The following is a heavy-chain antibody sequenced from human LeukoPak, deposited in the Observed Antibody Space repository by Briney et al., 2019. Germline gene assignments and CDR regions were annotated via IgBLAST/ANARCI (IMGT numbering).Heavy chain of an antibody. CDR1: GYTFTSYV. Sequence: EASVKVSCKASGYTFTSYVISWVRQAPGQGVEGMGWISAYNGNTNYAQKLQGRVTLTTDTSTSTAYMELRSLRSDDTAVYSCARDGSGSGWFYYFDYWGQGTLVTVSS. V-gene: IGHV1-18*04. CDR2: ISAYNGNT. D-gene: IGHD6-19*01. J-gene: IGHJ4*02. CDR3: ARDGSGSGWFYYFDY.